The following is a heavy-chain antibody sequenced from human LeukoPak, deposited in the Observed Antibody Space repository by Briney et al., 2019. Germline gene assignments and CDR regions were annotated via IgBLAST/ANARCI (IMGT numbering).Heavy chain of an antibody. CDR3: ARGGRITMIVVVITLFDY. D-gene: IGHD3-22*01. CDR1: GFTFSTYW. V-gene: IGHV3-48*04. CDR2: ISSSGSTI. J-gene: IGHJ4*02. Sequence: GGSLRLSCAASGFTFSTYWMTWVRQAPGKGLEWVSYISSSGSTIYYADSVKGRFTISRDNAKNSLYLQMNSLRAEDTAVYYCARGGRITMIVVVITLFDYWGQGTLVTVSS.